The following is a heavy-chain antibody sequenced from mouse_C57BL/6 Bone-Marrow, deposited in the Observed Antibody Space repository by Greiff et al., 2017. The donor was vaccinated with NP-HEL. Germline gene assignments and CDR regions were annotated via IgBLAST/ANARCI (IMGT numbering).Heavy chain of an antibody. D-gene: IGHD6-2*01. J-gene: IGHJ2*01. CDR2: INPSNGGT. Sequence: QVQLQQSGTELVKPGASVKLSCKASGYTFTSYWMHWVKQRPGQGLEWIGNINPSNGGTNYNEKFKSKATLTVDKSSSTAYMQLSSLTSEDFAVYYCARSGVSYAHFDDWGQGTTLTVSS. V-gene: IGHV1-53*01. CDR3: ARSGVSYAHFDD. CDR1: GYTFTSYW.